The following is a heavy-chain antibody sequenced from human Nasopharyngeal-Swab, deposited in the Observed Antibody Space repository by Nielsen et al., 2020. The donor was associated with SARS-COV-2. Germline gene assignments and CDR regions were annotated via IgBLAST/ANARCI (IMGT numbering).Heavy chain of an antibody. CDR2: INQSGST. Sequence: WIRQPPGKGLDWIGEINQSGSTKYNPSLKSRVNISVDTSKNQFSLKVSSVTAADTAVYYCARGGYYCSSTSCYYYSGYYYGMDVWGQGTTVTVSS. J-gene: IGHJ6*02. CDR3: ARGGYYCSSTSCYYYSGYYYGMDV. D-gene: IGHD2-2*01. V-gene: IGHV4-34*01.